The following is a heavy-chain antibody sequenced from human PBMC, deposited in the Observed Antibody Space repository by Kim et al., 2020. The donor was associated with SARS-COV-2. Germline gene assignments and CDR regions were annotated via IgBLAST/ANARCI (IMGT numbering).Heavy chain of an antibody. V-gene: IGHV3-30*18. J-gene: IGHJ6*02. CDR1: GFTFSSYG. D-gene: IGHD6-13*01. CDR2: ISYDGSNK. CDR3: AKDHSRMPSDSSSWYEDYYFCCGMDV. Sequence: GGSLRLSCAASGFTFSSYGMHWVRQAPGKGLEWVAVISYDGSNKDYADSVKGRFTISRDNSKNTQYLQMNSLRAEDTAVYYCAKDHSRMPSDSSSWYEDYYFCCGMDVGGQGTTVTVSS.